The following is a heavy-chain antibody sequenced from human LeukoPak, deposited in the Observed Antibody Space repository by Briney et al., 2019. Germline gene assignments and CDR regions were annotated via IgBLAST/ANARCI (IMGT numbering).Heavy chain of an antibody. J-gene: IGHJ4*02. CDR3: ARDSSSGWGVDY. Sequence: SETLSLTCTVSGGSISSSSYYWGWMRQPPGKGLEWIGSIYYSGSTYYNPSLKSRVTISVDTSKNQFSLKLSSVTAADTAVYYCARDSSSGWGVDYWGQGTLVTVSS. CDR2: IYYSGST. D-gene: IGHD6-19*01. V-gene: IGHV4-39*07. CDR1: GGSISSSSYY.